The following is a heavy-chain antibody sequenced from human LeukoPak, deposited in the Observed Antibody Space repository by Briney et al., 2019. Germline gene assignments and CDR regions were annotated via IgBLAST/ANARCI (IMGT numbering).Heavy chain of an antibody. CDR1: GGSISSYY. Sequence: SETLSVTCTVSGGSISSYYWSWIRQPPGKGLEWIGYIYYSGSTNYNPSLKSRVTISVDTSKNQFSLKLSSVTAADTAVYYCAAGGAAMVIRGAFDIWGQGTMVTVSS. D-gene: IGHD5-18*01. J-gene: IGHJ3*02. V-gene: IGHV4-59*08. CDR3: AAGGAAMVIRGAFDI. CDR2: IYYSGST.